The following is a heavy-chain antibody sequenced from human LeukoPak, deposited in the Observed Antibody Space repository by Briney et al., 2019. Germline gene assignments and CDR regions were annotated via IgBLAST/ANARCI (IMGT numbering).Heavy chain of an antibody. CDR3: AKGAGDYYDSSGYAYYFDY. D-gene: IGHD3-22*01. CDR1: GFTFSSYA. Sequence: SGGSLRLSCVASGFTFSSYAMSWVRQAPGKGLEWVSAISGSGGSTYYADSVKGRFTISRDNSKNTLYLQMNSLRAEDTAVYYCAKGAGDYYDSSGYAYYFDYWGQGTLVTVSS. V-gene: IGHV3-23*01. J-gene: IGHJ4*02. CDR2: ISGSGGST.